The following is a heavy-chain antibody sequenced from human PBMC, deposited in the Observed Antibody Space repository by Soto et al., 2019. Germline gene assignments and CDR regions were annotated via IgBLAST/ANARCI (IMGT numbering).Heavy chain of an antibody. D-gene: IGHD2-15*01. J-gene: IGHJ6*02. V-gene: IGHV1-8*01. Sequence: QVQLVQSGAEVKKPGASVKVSCKASGYTFTSYDINWVRQASGQGLEWMGWMNPNSGNTGYAQKFQGRVTMTRNTSISTAYMGRGSLRSEDTAVYYCARGRGGRRLYHGMDVWGQGTTVTVSS. CDR1: GYTFTSYD. CDR3: ARGRGGRRLYHGMDV. CDR2: MNPNSGNT.